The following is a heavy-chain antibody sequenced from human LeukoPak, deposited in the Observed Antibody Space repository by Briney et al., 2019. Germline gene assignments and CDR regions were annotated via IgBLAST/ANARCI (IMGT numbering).Heavy chain of an antibody. J-gene: IGHJ4*02. CDR3: AREGQDYDILTGYFDY. CDR2: ISAYNGNT. Sequence: ASVKVSCKASGYTFTSYGISWVRQAPGQGLEWMGWISAYNGNTNYAQKLQGRVTMTTDTSTSTAYMELSSLRSEDTAVYYCAREGQDYDILTGYFDYWGQGTLVTVSS. CDR1: GYTFTSYG. V-gene: IGHV1-18*01. D-gene: IGHD3-9*01.